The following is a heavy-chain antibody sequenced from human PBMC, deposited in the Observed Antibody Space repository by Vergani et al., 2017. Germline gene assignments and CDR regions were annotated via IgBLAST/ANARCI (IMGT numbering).Heavy chain of an antibody. D-gene: IGHD6-13*01. J-gene: IGHJ4*02. CDR3: ARSVRAWGSSWYGEIDY. CDR2: IYYSGST. Sequence: QVQLQESGPGLVKPSETLSLTCTVSGGSISSYYWSWIRQPPGKGLEWIGYIYYSGSTNYNPSLKSRITINPDKSKNQFSLQLNSVTPEDTAVYYCARSVRAWGSSWYGEIDYWGQGTLVTVSS. V-gene: IGHV4-59*12. CDR1: GGSISSYY.